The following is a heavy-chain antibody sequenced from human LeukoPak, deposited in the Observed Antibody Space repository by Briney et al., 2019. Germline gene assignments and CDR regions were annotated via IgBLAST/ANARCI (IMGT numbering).Heavy chain of an antibody. V-gene: IGHV4-34*01. CDR1: GGSFSGYY. Sequence: PSETLSLTCAVYGGSFSGYYWSWIRQPPGKGLEWIGEINHSGSTNYNPSLKSRVTISVDTSKNQFSLKLSSVTAADTAVYYCARRPDGSGSYYGFSPWGQGTLVTVSS. J-gene: IGHJ5*02. CDR3: ARRPDGSGSYYGFSP. D-gene: IGHD3-10*01. CDR2: INHSGST.